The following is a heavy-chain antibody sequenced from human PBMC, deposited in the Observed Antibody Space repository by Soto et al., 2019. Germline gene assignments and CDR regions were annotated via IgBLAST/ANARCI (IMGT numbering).Heavy chain of an antibody. CDR2: INSDSDYT. V-gene: IGHV1-8*01. CDR1: GYTFTNYE. J-gene: IGHJ4*02. D-gene: IGHD3-10*01. Sequence: QVQLVQSGAEMRKPGASVKVSCKASGYTFTNYEIHWVRQATGQALEWMGWINSDSDYTGYAQNFQGRVTMTTDTSINTSYMELISLRSEDTAVYYCLRVPVSWRIINYWGQGTLVNVSS. CDR3: LRVPVSWRIINY.